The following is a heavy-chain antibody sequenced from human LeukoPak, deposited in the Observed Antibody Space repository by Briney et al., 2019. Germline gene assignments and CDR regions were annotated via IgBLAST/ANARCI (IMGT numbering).Heavy chain of an antibody. CDR2: ISWDGGST. D-gene: IGHD1-1*01. CDR3: AKAGTAHYYYYYYMDV. Sequence: PGGSLRLSCAASGFTFDDHTMHWVRQAPGKGLEWVSLISWDGGSTYYADSVKGRFTISRDNSKNSLYLQMNSLRTEDTALYYCAKAGTAHYYYYYYMDVWGKGTTVTVSS. J-gene: IGHJ6*03. V-gene: IGHV3-43*01. CDR1: GFTFDDHT.